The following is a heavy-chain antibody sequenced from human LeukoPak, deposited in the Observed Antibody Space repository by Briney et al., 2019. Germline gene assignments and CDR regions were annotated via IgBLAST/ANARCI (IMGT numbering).Heavy chain of an antibody. CDR3: ARDTRTTVTGGS. D-gene: IGHD4-11*01. CDR2: ISYDGSNK. Sequence: PGGSLRLSCAASGFTFSSYAMHWVRQAPGTGLEWVAVISYDGSNKYYADSVKGRFTISRDNSKNTLYLQMNSLRAEDTAVYYCARDTRTTVTGGSWGQGTLVTVSS. CDR1: GFTFSSYA. V-gene: IGHV3-30-3*01. J-gene: IGHJ5*02.